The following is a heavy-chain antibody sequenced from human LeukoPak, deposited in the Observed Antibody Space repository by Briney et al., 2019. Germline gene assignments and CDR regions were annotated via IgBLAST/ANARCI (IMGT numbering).Heavy chain of an antibody. D-gene: IGHD3-10*01. J-gene: IGHJ3*02. CDR2: IHPNNGRT. V-gene: IGHV1-2*06. CDR1: GYTFTGYY. Sequence: ASVKVSCKASGYTFTGYYMHWVRQAPGQGLQWLGRIHPNNGRTNYAQKFQGRVTMTRDTSITTAYMELSRLTSDDTAVYFCARVLWQGAFNIWGQGTVVAVSS. CDR3: ARVLWQGAFNI.